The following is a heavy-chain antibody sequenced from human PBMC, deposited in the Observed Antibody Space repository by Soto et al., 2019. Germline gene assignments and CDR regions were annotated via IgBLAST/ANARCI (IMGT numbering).Heavy chain of an antibody. V-gene: IGHV4-4*02. D-gene: IGHD6-19*01. CDR1: GGSISSSNW. Sequence: SETLSLTCTVSGGSISSSNWWSWVRQPPGKGLEWIGEIYHSGSTNYNPSLKSRVTISVDKSKNQFSLKLSSVTAADTAVYYCATGGHVAGSYYYYYGMDVWGLGTTVTVSS. J-gene: IGHJ6*02. CDR3: ATGGHVAGSYYYYYGMDV. CDR2: IYHSGST.